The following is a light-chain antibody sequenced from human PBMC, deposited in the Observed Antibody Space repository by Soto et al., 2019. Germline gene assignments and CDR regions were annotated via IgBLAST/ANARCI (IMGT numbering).Light chain of an antibody. V-gene: IGKV1-5*01. CDR2: GAS. Sequence: TITCRASQSISTWLTWYQQKPGKAPKVLIYGASSLESGVPSRFSGSGSGTEFTFTITSLQPGDSATYYCQHYSTYPWTFGQGTTMDIK. CDR1: QSISTW. J-gene: IGKJ1*01. CDR3: QHYSTYPWT.